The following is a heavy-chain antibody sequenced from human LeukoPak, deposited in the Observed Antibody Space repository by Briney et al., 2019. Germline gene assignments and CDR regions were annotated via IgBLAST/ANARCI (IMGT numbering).Heavy chain of an antibody. V-gene: IGHV3-23*01. CDR2: ISGSGGST. CDR3: AKILSLHRAPEYFQH. Sequence: GGSLRLSCAASGFTFSSYAMSWVRQAPGKGLEWVSAISGSGGSTYYADSVKGRFTISRDNSKNTLYLQMNSLRAEDTAVYYCAKILSLHRAPEYFQHWGQGTLVTVSS. J-gene: IGHJ1*01. CDR1: GFTFSSYA. D-gene: IGHD2-15*01.